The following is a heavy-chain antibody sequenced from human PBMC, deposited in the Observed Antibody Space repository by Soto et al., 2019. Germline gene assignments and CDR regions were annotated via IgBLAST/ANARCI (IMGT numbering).Heavy chain of an antibody. CDR1: GYTFASYG. CDR3: AGGGRAVTLYFDY. V-gene: IGHV1-18*01. CDR2: ISGYNGDT. J-gene: IGHJ4*02. Sequence: QVQLVQSGAEVKKAGASVKVSCKASGYTFASYGISWVRQAPGQGLEWMGWISGYNGDTNYAQKLQDRVTMTTDTSTSTVYMELRSLRSDDTAVYYCAGGGRAVTLYFDYWGQGTLVTASS. D-gene: IGHD3-10*01.